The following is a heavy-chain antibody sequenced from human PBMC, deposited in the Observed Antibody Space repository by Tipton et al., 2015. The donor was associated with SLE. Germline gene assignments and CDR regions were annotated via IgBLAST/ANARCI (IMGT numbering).Heavy chain of an antibody. Sequence: QLVQSGAEVKKPGSSVKVSCKASGGTFSSYGMHWVRQAPGKGLEWVAVIWYDGSNKYYADSVKGRFTISRDNSKNTLYLQMNSLRAEDTALYYCAKDGPEAKDDYVWGSYRAPMDVWGKGTTVTVSS. J-gene: IGHJ6*03. V-gene: IGHV3-33*06. CDR2: IWYDGSNK. D-gene: IGHD3-16*02. CDR1: GGTFSSYG. CDR3: AKDGPEAKDDYVWGSYRAPMDV.